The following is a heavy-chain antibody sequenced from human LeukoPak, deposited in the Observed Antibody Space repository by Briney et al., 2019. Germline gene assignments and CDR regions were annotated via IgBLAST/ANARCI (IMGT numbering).Heavy chain of an antibody. D-gene: IGHD6-13*01. CDR2: ISYDGSNK. Sequence: PGRSLRLSCAASGFTFSSYVMHWVRQAPGKGLEWVAVISYDGSNKYYADSVKGRFTISRDNSKNTLYLQMNSLRAEDTAVYYCAKPVGKYSSSWYSLGYWGQGTLVTVSS. CDR1: GFTFSSYV. CDR3: AKPVGKYSSSWYSLGY. J-gene: IGHJ4*02. V-gene: IGHV3-30*18.